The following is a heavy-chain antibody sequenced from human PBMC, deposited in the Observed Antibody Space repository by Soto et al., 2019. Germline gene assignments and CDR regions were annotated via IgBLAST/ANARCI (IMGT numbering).Heavy chain of an antibody. CDR3: AKSIWFGELPTLDY. Sequence: TGGSLRLSCAASGFTFSSYGMHWVRQAPGKGLEWVAVISYDGSNKYYADSVKGRFTISRDNSKNTLYLQMNSLRAEDTAVYYCAKSIWFGELPTLDYWGQGTLVTVSS. CDR1: GFTFSSYG. CDR2: ISYDGSNK. V-gene: IGHV3-30*18. J-gene: IGHJ4*02. D-gene: IGHD3-10*01.